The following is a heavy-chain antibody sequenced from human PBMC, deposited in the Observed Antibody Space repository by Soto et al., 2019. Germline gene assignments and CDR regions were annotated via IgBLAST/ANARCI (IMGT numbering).Heavy chain of an antibody. V-gene: IGHV3-66*01. J-gene: IGHJ6*03. D-gene: IGHD2-15*01. CDR2: IYSGGST. Sequence: PGGSLRLSCAASGFTVSSNYMSLVRQAPGKGLEWVSVIYSGGSTYYADSVKGRFTISRDSSKNTLYLQMNSLRAEDTAVDYCARDRRYCSGGSCYFHLSYMDVWGKGTTVTVSS. CDR3: ARDRRYCSGGSCYFHLSYMDV. CDR1: GFTVSSNY.